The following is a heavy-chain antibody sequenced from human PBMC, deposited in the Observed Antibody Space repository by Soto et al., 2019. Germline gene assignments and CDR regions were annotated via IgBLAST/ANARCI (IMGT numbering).Heavy chain of an antibody. CDR2: TYFGVNS. J-gene: IGHJ2*01. V-gene: IGHV4-39*01. CDR1: GGSFSSNSHF. D-gene: IGHD2-15*01. Sequence: QLQESGPGVAQPSETLSLTCTVSGGSFSSNSHFWAWIRQPPGKGLEWIGSTYFGVNSHYNPSLESRVPLSVDTSKNQFSLKVNSVTVADTAIYYCARSESGGNPHLDFDLWGRGTLVTVSS. CDR3: ARSESGGNPHLDFDL.